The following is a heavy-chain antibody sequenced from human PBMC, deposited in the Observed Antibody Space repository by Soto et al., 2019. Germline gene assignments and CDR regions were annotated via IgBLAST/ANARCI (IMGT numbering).Heavy chain of an antibody. CDR1: GGTFGSYS. Sequence: GASVKVSCKASGGTFGSYSISWVRQAPGQGLEWMGGIIGIFGTANYAQKFQGRVTITADKSTSTAYMELSSLRSEDTAVYYCARQQGTAAANDYWGQGTLVTVS. J-gene: IGHJ4*02. CDR2: IIGIFGTA. V-gene: IGHV1-69*06. CDR3: ARQQGTAAANDY. D-gene: IGHD6-13*01.